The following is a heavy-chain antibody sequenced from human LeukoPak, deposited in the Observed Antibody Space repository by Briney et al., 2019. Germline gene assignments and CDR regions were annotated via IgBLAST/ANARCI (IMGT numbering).Heavy chain of an antibody. J-gene: IGHJ4*02. CDR3: ASSGQLERTDDYFDY. D-gene: IGHD1-1*01. CDR2: ISSSSSYI. CDR1: GFTFSSYS. V-gene: IGHV3-21*01. Sequence: GGSLRLSCAASGFTFSSYSMNWVRQAPGKGLEWVSSISSSSSYIYYADSVKGRFTISRDNAKNSLYLQMNSLRAEDTAVYYCASSGQLERTDDYFDYWGQGTLVTVSS.